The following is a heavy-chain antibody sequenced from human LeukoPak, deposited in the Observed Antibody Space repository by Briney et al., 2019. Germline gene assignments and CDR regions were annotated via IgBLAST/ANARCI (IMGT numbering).Heavy chain of an antibody. CDR2: LTGGGGTI. J-gene: IGHJ4*02. Sequence: PGGSLRLSCAASGFTFSNSAMNWVRQAQAKGLEWVSGLTGGGGTIEYADCVRGGLTISRDNSKPTLYLQMNGLRAEDTAVYYCAKGSGSGWIFDYWGQGTLVTVSS. CDR1: GFTFSNSA. D-gene: IGHD6-19*01. CDR3: AKGSGSGWIFDY. V-gene: IGHV3-23*01.